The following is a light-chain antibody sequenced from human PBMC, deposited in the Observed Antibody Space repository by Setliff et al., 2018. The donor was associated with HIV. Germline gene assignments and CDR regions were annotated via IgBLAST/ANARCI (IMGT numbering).Light chain of an antibody. CDR1: NSDVGAYNL. V-gene: IGLV2-23*02. J-gene: IGLJ3*02. CDR2: EVT. Sequence: QSALTQPASVSGSPGQSISISCTGSNSDVGAYNLVSWYRQYPGRAPQLIMFEVTKRPSGISNRFSGSKSDNMASLTISGLQAEDESYYYCCSYAGDVDLVLFGGGTQLTVL. CDR3: CSYAGDVDLVL.